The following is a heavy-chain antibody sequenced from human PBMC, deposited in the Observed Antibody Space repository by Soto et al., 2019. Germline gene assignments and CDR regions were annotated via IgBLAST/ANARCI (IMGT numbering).Heavy chain of an antibody. D-gene: IGHD1-26*01. Sequence: GSLRLFCAASGFTCSNACMNWVREAPGKGLEWVGRIKIIIDGGTTDYAAPVKGRFTISRDDSKNTLYLQMNSLKTEDTAVYYCTTGGSRVVGATWSLDYSGQGHLVNVST. CDR1: GFTCSNAC. J-gene: IGHJ4*02. CDR2: IKIIIDGGTT. CDR3: TTGGSRVVGATWSLDY. V-gene: IGHV3-15*01.